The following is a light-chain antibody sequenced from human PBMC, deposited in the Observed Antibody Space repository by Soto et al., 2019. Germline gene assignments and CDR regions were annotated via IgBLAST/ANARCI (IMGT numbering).Light chain of an antibody. Sequence: QSALAQPPSASGSPGQSVTISCTGSGSDIGAYKFVSWYQQHPGKAPKLMIFGVTERPSGVSDRFSGSKSGNTASLTVSGLQADDEAIYYCYSYAGRNIWVFGGGTKLTVL. CDR2: GVT. J-gene: IGLJ3*02. V-gene: IGLV2-8*01. CDR3: YSYAGRNIWV. CDR1: GSDIGAYKF.